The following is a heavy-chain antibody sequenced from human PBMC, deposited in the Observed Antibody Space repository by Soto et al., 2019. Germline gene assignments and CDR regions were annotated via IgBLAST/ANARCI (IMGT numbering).Heavy chain of an antibody. CDR3: AKDRLGYDSSCYDGGNYFDY. Sequence: QVQLVESGGGVVQPGRSLRLSCAASGFTFSSYGMHWVRQAPGKGLEWVAVISYDGSNKYYADSVKGRFTISRDNSKKALYLQMNSLRAEDTAVYDCAKDRLGYDSSCYDGGNYFDYWGQGTLVTVSS. J-gene: IGHJ4*02. V-gene: IGHV3-30*18. CDR2: ISYDGSNK. D-gene: IGHD3-22*01. CDR1: GFTFSSYG.